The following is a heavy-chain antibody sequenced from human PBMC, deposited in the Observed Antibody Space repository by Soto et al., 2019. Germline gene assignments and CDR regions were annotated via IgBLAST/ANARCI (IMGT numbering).Heavy chain of an antibody. V-gene: IGHV1-58*01. J-gene: IGHJ4*02. CDR2: IIVGSSNT. CDR1: GFTFTSSA. CDR3: AAYSSGWTGFDF. D-gene: IGHD6-25*01. Sequence: SGKVSCKASGFTFTSSAVQWVRQARGQRLEWIGWIIVGSSNTNYAQKFQERVTITRDMSTSTAYMELSSLRSEDTAVYYCAAYSSGWTGFDFWGQGTLVTVSS.